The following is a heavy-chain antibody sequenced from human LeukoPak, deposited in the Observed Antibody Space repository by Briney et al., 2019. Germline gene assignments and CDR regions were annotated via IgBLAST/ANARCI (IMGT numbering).Heavy chain of an antibody. D-gene: IGHD2-15*01. CDR2: IRSKANSYAT. Sequence: GGSLRLSCAASGFTFSGSAMHWVRQASGKGLEWVGRIRSKANSYATAYAASVKGRFTISRDDSKNTAYLQVNSLKTEDTAVYYCTRRGVDSPLMDVWGKGTTVTVSS. J-gene: IGHJ6*03. CDR3: TRRGVDSPLMDV. V-gene: IGHV3-73*01. CDR1: GFTFSGSA.